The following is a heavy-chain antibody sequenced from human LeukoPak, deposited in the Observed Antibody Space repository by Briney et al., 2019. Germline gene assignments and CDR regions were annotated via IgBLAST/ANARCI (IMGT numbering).Heavy chain of an antibody. Sequence: AGGSLRLSCAASGFTFSSYSMNWVRQAPGKGLEWVSYISSSGSTIYSADSVKGRFTISRHHAKNSPLMQMHSLRAEDTALYYCARDFVRGYSYGSGYWGQGTLVTVSS. CDR2: ISSSGSTI. J-gene: IGHJ4*02. CDR3: ARDFVRGYSYGSGY. D-gene: IGHD5-18*01. V-gene: IGHV3-48*01. CDR1: GFTFSSYS.